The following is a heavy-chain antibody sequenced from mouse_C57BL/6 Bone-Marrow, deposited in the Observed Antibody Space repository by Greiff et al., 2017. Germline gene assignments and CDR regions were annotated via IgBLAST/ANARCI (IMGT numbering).Heavy chain of an antibody. Sequence: VQLQQPGAELVKPGASVKMSCKASGYTFTSYWITWVKPRPGQGLEWIGDIYPTSGRTNYNEQFKSKAILTVDTSSNTAYMQLSSLTSEDSAVFYCAGSGPLGRSFDYWGQGTTLTVSS. V-gene: IGHV1-55*01. CDR2: IYPTSGRT. CDR1: GYTFTSYW. CDR3: AGSGPLGRSFDY. J-gene: IGHJ2*01. D-gene: IGHD4-1*01.